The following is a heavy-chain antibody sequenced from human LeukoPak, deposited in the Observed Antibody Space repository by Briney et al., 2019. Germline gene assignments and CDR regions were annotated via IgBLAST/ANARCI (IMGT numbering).Heavy chain of an antibody. Sequence: QTGGSLRLSCAASGFTFSSYAMSWVRQAPGKGLEWVSAISGSGGSTYYADSVKGRFTISRDNSKNTLYLQMNSLRSEDTAVYYCATGLLVVRGFSYWGQGTLVTVSS. CDR3: ATGLLVVRGFSY. D-gene: IGHD3-10*01. CDR2: ISGSGGST. J-gene: IGHJ4*02. CDR1: GFTFSSYA. V-gene: IGHV3-23*01.